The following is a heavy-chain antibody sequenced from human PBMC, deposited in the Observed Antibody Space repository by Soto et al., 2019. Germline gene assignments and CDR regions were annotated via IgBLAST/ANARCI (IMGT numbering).Heavy chain of an antibody. D-gene: IGHD3-3*01. J-gene: IGHJ5*02. CDR1: GYTFTSYG. Sequence: GASVNVSFKASGYTFTSYGISWVRQAPGQGLELMGWISAYNGNTNYAQKLQCRVTMTTDTSTSTAYMELRSLRSDDTAVYYCARDPHEYWTSYWFDPWGQGTLVTVSS. CDR2: ISAYNGNT. V-gene: IGHV1-18*01. CDR3: ARDPHEYWTSYWFDP.